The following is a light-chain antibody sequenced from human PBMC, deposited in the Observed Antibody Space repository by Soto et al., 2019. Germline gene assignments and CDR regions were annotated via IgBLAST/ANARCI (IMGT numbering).Light chain of an antibody. V-gene: IGKV3-11*01. Sequence: EIVLTQSPAPLSLSPGERATLSCRASQSVSSYLAWYQQKPGQAPRLLIYDASNRATGIPARFSGSGSGTYFTLTISSLEPEDFAVYYCQQRSNWLRTFGQGTKVEIK. CDR3: QQRSNWLRT. CDR2: DAS. CDR1: QSVSSY. J-gene: IGKJ1*01.